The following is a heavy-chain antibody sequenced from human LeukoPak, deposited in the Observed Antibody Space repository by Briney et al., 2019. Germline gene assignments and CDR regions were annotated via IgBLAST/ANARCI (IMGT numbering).Heavy chain of an antibody. Sequence: GGSLRLSCAASGFTFSSYGMHWVRQAPGKGLEWVAVISYDGSNKYYADSVKGRFTISRDNSKNTLYLQMNSLRAEDTAVYYCAKDGDNNDPGAFDIWGQGTMVTVSS. J-gene: IGHJ3*02. D-gene: IGHD1-1*01. CDR1: GFTFSSYG. V-gene: IGHV3-30*18. CDR3: AKDGDNNDPGAFDI. CDR2: ISYDGSNK.